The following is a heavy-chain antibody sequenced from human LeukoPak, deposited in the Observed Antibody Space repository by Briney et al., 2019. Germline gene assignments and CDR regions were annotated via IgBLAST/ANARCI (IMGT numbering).Heavy chain of an antibody. J-gene: IGHJ6*02. Sequence: ASVKVSCKASGYTFTGYYMHWVRQAPGQGLEWMGRINPNSGGTDYAQKFQGRVTMTRDTSISTAYMELSRLRSDDTAVYYCARGGSSGYDPRYYYYGMDVWGQGTTVTVSS. CDR3: ARGGSSGYDPRYYYYGMDV. CDR2: INPNSGGT. V-gene: IGHV1-2*06. D-gene: IGHD5-12*01. CDR1: GYTFTGYY.